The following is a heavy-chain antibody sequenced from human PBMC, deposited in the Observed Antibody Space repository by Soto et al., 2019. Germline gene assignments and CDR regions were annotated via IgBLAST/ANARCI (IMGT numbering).Heavy chain of an antibody. CDR2: IYHTGNT. V-gene: IGHV4-4*02. CDR1: GDVISRNNW. CDR3: ARGGYDFGCAYSGSLSQSYGLDR. Sequence: QVQLRESGPGLVKPSGTLSLTCAVSGDVISRNNWWPWVRQAPGKGLEWIGEIYHTGNTTYNPSLVTRGTLSVDKSKNHSSLRLTSVTAADTAVYYCARGGYDFGCAYSGSLSQSYGLDRWGQGTTVIVSS. J-gene: IGHJ6*02. D-gene: IGHD3-3*01.